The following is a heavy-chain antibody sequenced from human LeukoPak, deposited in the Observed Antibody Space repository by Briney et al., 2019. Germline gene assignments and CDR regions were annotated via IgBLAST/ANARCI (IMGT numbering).Heavy chain of an antibody. CDR2: IYSGGST. CDR3: ARERREFVVVPALPDHYYMDV. J-gene: IGHJ6*03. Sequence: LTGGALRLSCTASGFTVSSNSMSWVRQAPGKGLEWVSIIYSGGSTYYADSVKGRFTISRDNAKNTLFLQMNSLRAEDTAVYYCARERREFVVVPALPDHYYMDVWGKGTTVTVSS. D-gene: IGHD2-2*01. CDR1: GFTVSSNS. V-gene: IGHV3-66*02.